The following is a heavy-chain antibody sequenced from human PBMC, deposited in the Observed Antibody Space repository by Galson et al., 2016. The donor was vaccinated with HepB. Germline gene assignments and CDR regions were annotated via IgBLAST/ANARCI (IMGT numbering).Heavy chain of an antibody. J-gene: IGHJ4*02. D-gene: IGHD4-17*01. Sequence: SLRLSCAASGFTFRNYVMNWVRQAPGKGPEWVSGIYRTGSPTYYADSVKGRFTISRDNSKDTLYLQMDSLRAEDTAVYYCAKDRDDFGDFAFDSWGRGTLVTVSS. CDR1: GFTFRNYV. CDR2: IYRTGSPT. CDR3: AKDRDDFGDFAFDS. V-gene: IGHV3-23*01.